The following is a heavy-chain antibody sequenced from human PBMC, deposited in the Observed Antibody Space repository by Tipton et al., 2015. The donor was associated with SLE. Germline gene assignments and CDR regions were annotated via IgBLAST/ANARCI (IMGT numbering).Heavy chain of an antibody. J-gene: IGHJ6*03. Sequence: SLRLSCAASGFTFDDYAMHWVRQAPGKGLEWVSGISWNSGSIGYADSVKGRFTISRDNAKNSLYLQMNSLRAEDTALYYCAKEPMVRGVIGYYYYYMDVWGKGTTVTVS. CDR3: AKEPMVRGVIGYYYYYMDV. CDR2: ISWNSGSI. D-gene: IGHD3-10*01. V-gene: IGHV3-9*01. CDR1: GFTFDDYA.